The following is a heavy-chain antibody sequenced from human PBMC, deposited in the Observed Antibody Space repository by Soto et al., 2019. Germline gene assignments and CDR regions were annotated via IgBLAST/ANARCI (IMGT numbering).Heavy chain of an antibody. CDR3: ARDLNYDILTGYQYHLQH. CDR2: ISSSSSTI. Sequence: PGGSLRLSCAASGFTFSSYSMNWVRQAPGKGLEWVSYISSSSSTIYYADSVKGRFTISRDNAKNSLYLQMNSLRAEDTAVYYCARDLNYDILTGYQYHLQHWGQGTLVTVSS. V-gene: IGHV3-48*01. D-gene: IGHD3-9*01. J-gene: IGHJ1*01. CDR1: GFTFSSYS.